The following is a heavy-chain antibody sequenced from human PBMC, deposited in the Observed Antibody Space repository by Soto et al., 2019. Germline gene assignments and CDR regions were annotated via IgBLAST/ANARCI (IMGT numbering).Heavy chain of an antibody. J-gene: IGHJ4*02. CDR1: AFTFSSYS. Sequence: EVQLVESGGGLVKPGGSLRLSCAASAFTFSSYSMDWVRQAPGKGLEWVSYITSRGDTQYYADSVKGRFTISRDNAKNSLFLQMNSLRGEDTAVYYCATTLPYCRNGVCHRDWGQGTQVTVSS. CDR3: ATTLPYCRNGVCHRD. D-gene: IGHD2-8*01. CDR2: ITSRGDTQ. V-gene: IGHV3-21*01.